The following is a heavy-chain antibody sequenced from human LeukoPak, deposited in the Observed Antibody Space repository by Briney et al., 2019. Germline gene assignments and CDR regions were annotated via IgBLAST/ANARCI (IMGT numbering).Heavy chain of an antibody. D-gene: IGHD6-19*01. CDR3: ARGAAVAISL. J-gene: IGHJ4*02. CDR2: VSFDGSDK. CDR1: GFTFSSYA. Sequence: GGSLRLSCAASGFTFSSYAIHCVRQAPGKGLEWVAFVSFDGSDKYYADSVKGRFTISRDISKNTLYLQMNSLRVEDTALYYCARGAAVAISLWGQGTLVTVSS. V-gene: IGHV3-30*04.